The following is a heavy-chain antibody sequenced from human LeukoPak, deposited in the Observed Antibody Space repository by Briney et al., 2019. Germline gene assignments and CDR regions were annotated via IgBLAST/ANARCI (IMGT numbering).Heavy chain of an antibody. D-gene: IGHD3-10*01. Sequence: PGGSLRLSCAASGFTFSSYAMSWVRQAPGKGLEWVATIKQDGSEKYYVDSVKGRFTISRDNAKNSLYLQMNSLRAEDTAVYYCARVHPQVLLWFGELSPPYYYMDVWGKGTTVTVSS. V-gene: IGHV3-7*01. CDR2: IKQDGSEK. CDR1: GFTFSSYA. J-gene: IGHJ6*03. CDR3: ARVHPQVLLWFGELSPPYYYMDV.